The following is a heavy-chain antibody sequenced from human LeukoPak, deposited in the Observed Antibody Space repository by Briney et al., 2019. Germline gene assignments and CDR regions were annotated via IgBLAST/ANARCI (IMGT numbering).Heavy chain of an antibody. J-gene: IGHJ3*02. D-gene: IGHD2-15*01. Sequence: SETLSLTCTVSGGSISSSSYYWGWIRQPPGKGLEWIGSIYYSGSTYYNPSLKSRVTISVDTSKNQFSLKLSSVTAADTAVYYCAKGGYCSGGSCYGAFGIWGQGTMVTVSS. V-gene: IGHV4-39*07. CDR3: AKGGYCSGGSCYGAFGI. CDR2: IYYSGST. CDR1: GGSISSSSYY.